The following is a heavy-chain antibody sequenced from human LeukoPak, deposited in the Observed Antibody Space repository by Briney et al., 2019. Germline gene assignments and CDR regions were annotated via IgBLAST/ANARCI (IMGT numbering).Heavy chain of an antibody. Sequence: GGSLRLSCAASGFTFSSYWMHWVRQAPGKGLVWVSRINNDGSTTRYADSVKGRFTISRDNAKNSLYLQMNSLRAEDTAVYYCAREASEAFDIWGQGTTVTVSS. V-gene: IGHV3-74*01. CDR1: GFTFSSYW. J-gene: IGHJ3*02. CDR2: INNDGSTT. CDR3: AREASEAFDI. D-gene: IGHD6-6*01.